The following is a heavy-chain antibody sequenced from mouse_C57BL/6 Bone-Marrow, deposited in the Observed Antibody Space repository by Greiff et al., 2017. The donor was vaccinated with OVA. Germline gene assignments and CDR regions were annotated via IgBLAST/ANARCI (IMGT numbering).Heavy chain of an antibody. CDR2: ISYDGSN. V-gene: IGHV3-6*01. Sequence: ESGPGLVKPSQSLSLTCSVTGYSITSGYYWYWIRQLPGNKLEWMGYISYDGSNNYNPSLKNRISITRDTSKNQFFLKLNSVTTEDTATYYCASYYYGSSYRYFDVWGTGTTVTVSS. CDR1: GYSITSGYY. J-gene: IGHJ1*03. D-gene: IGHD1-1*01. CDR3: ASYYYGSSYRYFDV.